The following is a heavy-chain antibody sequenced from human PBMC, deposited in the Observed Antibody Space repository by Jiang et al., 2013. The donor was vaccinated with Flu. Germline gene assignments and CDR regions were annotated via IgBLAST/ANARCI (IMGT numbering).Heavy chain of an antibody. CDR3: ARDWGNYDSTGG. J-gene: IGHJ4*02. D-gene: IGHD3-22*01. V-gene: IGHV1-69*04. CDR2: IIPILGIA. Sequence: SGAEVKKPGSSVKVSCKASGGTFSSYAISWVRQAPGQGLEWMGRIIPILGIANYAQKFQGRVTITADKSTSTAYMELSSLRSEDTAVYYCARDWGNYDSTGGWGQGTLVTVSS. CDR1: GGTFSSYA.